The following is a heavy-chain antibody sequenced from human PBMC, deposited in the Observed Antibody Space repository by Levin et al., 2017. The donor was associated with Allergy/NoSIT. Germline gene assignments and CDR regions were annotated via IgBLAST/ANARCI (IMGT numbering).Heavy chain of an antibody. V-gene: IGHV5-10-1*01. D-gene: IGHD6-19*01. J-gene: IGHJ5*02. CDR2: IDPSDSYT. CDR3: ARLSVAVAGNNWFDP. CDR1: GYSFTSYW. Sequence: GESLKISCKGSGYSFTSYWISWVRQMPGKGLEWMGRIDPSDSYTYYSPSFQGHVTISADRSISTAYLQWSSLKASDTAMYCCARLSVAVAGNNWFDPWGQGTLVTVSS.